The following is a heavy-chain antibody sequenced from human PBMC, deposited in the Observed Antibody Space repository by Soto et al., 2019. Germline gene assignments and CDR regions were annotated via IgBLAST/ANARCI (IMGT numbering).Heavy chain of an antibody. Sequence: PSETLSLTCTVSGCSISSYYWSLIRQPPGKGLEWIGYIYYSGSTNYNPSLKSRVTISVDRSKNQFSLKLTSVTAADTAVYYCARDKITGLFDYWGQGTLVTVSS. J-gene: IGHJ4*02. CDR2: IYYSGST. CDR3: ARDKITGLFDY. CDR1: GCSISSYY. D-gene: IGHD2-8*02. V-gene: IGHV4-59*12.